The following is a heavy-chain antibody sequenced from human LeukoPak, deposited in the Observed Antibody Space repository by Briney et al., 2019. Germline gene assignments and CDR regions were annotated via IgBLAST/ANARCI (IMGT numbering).Heavy chain of an antibody. CDR1: GLIVSSNY. Sequence: GGSLRLSCAASGLIVSSNYMTWVRQAPGKGLEWVAVMSYDGSNKFYADSVKGRFTISRDNSKNTLYLQMNSLRPDDTAVYFCAKNGFTFGGLVDINFDYWGQGTLVTVSS. V-gene: IGHV3-30*18. D-gene: IGHD3-16*02. J-gene: IGHJ4*02. CDR2: MSYDGSNK. CDR3: AKNGFTFGGLVDINFDY.